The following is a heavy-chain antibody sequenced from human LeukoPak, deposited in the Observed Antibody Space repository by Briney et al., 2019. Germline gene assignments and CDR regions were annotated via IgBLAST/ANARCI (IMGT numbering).Heavy chain of an antibody. Sequence: SETLSLTCTVSGGSISSVSYYWGWIRQPPGKGLEWIGSIHYSGSTYYNPSLKSRVTISVDTSKNQFSLKLSSVTAADTAVYYCASTSLGYCSSTSCRGVYWGQGTLVTVSS. CDR1: GGSISSVSYY. J-gene: IGHJ4*02. D-gene: IGHD2-2*01. CDR2: IHYSGST. CDR3: ASTSLGYCSSTSCRGVY. V-gene: IGHV4-39*01.